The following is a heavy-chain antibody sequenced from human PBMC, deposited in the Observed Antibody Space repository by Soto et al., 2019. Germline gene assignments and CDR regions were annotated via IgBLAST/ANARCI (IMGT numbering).Heavy chain of an antibody. CDR1: GESFIGYI. V-gene: IGHV4-34*01. CDR2: INHSGSA. D-gene: IGHD6-19*01. J-gene: IGHJ4*02. Sequence: SETLSLTCAVYGESFIGYIWTWIRQTPGKGLQWIGQINHSGSASYNPSLKSRVTISVHTSNSQFSLELSSVTAADTAVYYCARGLITGSHYSGGWYYFDSWGQGTQVTV. CDR3: ARGLITGSHYSGGWYYFDS.